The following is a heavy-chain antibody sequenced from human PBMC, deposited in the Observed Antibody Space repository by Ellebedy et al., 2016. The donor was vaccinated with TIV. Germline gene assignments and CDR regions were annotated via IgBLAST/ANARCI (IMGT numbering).Heavy chain of an antibody. CDR2: ISGSGGST. V-gene: IGHV3-23*01. CDR1: GFTFSSYA. Sequence: GESLKISXAASGFTFSSYAMSWVRQAPGKGLEWVSAISGSGGSTYYADSVKGRFTISRDNSKNTLYLQMNSLRAEDTAVYYCAKDNSMIVVPNAFDIWGQGTMVTVSS. J-gene: IGHJ3*02. D-gene: IGHD3-22*01. CDR3: AKDNSMIVVPNAFDI.